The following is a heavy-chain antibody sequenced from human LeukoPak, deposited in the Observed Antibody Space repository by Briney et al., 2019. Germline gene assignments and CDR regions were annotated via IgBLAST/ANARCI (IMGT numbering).Heavy chain of an antibody. CDR3: ARGHYGMDV. V-gene: IGHV3-7*01. Sequence: PGGSLRLSCAASGYSFSSYWTSWVRQAPGKGLEWVAHIKEDGSEIEYVDSVKGRFTISRDNAKNSAYLQMNNLRAEEAAVYYCARGHYGMDVWGQGTTVAVSS. J-gene: IGHJ6*02. CDR2: IKEDGSEI. CDR1: GYSFSSYW.